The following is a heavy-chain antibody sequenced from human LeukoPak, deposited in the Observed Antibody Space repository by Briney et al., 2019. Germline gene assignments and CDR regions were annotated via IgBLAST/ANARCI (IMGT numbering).Heavy chain of an antibody. D-gene: IGHD5-24*01. CDR1: GYTFTSYD. CDR2: MNPNSGNT. Sequence: ASVKVSSKASGYTFTSYDINWVRQATGQGLEWMGWMNPNSGNTGYAQKFQGRVTMTRNTSISTAYMELSSLRSEDTAVYYCARAEMATTHAFDIWGQGTMSPSLQ. CDR3: ARAEMATTHAFDI. V-gene: IGHV1-8*01. J-gene: IGHJ3*02.